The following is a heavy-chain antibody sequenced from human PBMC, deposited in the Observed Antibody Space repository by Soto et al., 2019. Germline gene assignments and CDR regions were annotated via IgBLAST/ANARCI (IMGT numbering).Heavy chain of an antibody. Sequence: GGSLRLSCAASGFTFITYAMSWVRQAPGKGLEWVSIISGSGGSKYYPDTVKGRFTISRDNSKNKLYLQMNSLRAEDTAVYYCAKAYAAMVFPLHWGQGTLVTVSS. J-gene: IGHJ4*02. V-gene: IGHV3-23*01. CDR3: AKAYAAMVFPLH. D-gene: IGHD5-18*01. CDR1: GFTFITYA. CDR2: ISGSGGSK.